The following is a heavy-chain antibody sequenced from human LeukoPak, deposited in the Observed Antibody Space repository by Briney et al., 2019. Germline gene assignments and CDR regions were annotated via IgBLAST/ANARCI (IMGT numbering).Heavy chain of an antibody. D-gene: IGHD6-19*01. CDR1: GGSISSGGYY. J-gene: IGHJ4*02. Sequence: SGTLSLTCTVSGGSISSGGYYWRSIRQHPGKGLEWIGYIYYSGSTYYHPSRKSRVTISVDTSKNQFSLKLSSVTAADTAVYYCARAPSWGGLSSGSYYFDYWGQGTLVTVSS. V-gene: IGHV4-31*03. CDR3: ARAPSWGGLSSGSYYFDY. CDR2: IYYSGST.